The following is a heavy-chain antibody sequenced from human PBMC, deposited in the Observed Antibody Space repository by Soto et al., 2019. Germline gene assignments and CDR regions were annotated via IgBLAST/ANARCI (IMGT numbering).Heavy chain of an antibody. D-gene: IGHD3-10*01. J-gene: IGHJ4*02. V-gene: IGHV4-34*01. Sequence: SETLSLTCAVYGGSFSGYYWSWIRQPPGKGLEWIGEINHSGSTNYNPSLKSRVTISVDTSKNQFSLRLSSVTAADTAVYYCARVPGPHYYGSGSYFAFDYWGQGTLVTVSS. CDR3: ARVPGPHYYGSGSYFAFDY. CDR1: GGSFSGYY. CDR2: INHSGST.